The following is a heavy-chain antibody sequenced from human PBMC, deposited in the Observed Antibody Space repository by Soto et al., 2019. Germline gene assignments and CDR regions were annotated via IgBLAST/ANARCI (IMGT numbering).Heavy chain of an antibody. CDR3: ARIYCTSTTCYVVS. D-gene: IGHD2-2*01. CDR2: ITHTGRT. CDR1: GGSVSSNDYY. J-gene: IGHJ4*02. Sequence: PSETLSLTCTVSGGSVSSNDYYWSWIRQPPGKGLEWIGEITHTGRTNYNPSLKSRVTISVDTSKNEFSLKLSSVTAADTSVYYCARIYCTSTTCYVVSWGQGTLVTVSS. V-gene: IGHV4-34*01.